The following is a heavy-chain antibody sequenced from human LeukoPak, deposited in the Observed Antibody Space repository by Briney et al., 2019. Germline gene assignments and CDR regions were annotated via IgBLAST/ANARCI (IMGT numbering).Heavy chain of an antibody. V-gene: IGHV4-38-2*02. D-gene: IGHD5-24*01. Sequence: PSETLSLTCTVSGYSISSGYYWGWIRQPPGEGLEWIGSIYHSGSTYYNPSLKSRVTISVDTSKNQFSLKLSSVTAADTAVYYCARLGRWLTPRLSWFDPWGQGTLVTVSS. CDR3: ARLGRWLTPRLSWFDP. J-gene: IGHJ5*02. CDR2: IYHSGST. CDR1: GYSISSGYY.